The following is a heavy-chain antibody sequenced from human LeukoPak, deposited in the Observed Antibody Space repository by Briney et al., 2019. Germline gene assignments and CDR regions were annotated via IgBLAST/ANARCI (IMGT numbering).Heavy chain of an antibody. V-gene: IGHV3-33*01. CDR2: IWYDGSNK. D-gene: IGHD6-13*01. CDR3: ARDGGISRFDP. J-gene: IGHJ5*02. Sequence: GGSLRLSYAASGFTFSSYGMHWVRQAPGKGLEWVAVIWYDGSNKYYADSVKGRFTISRDNSKNTLYLQMNSLRAEDTAVYYCARDGGISRFDPWGQGTLVTVSS. CDR1: GFTFSSYG.